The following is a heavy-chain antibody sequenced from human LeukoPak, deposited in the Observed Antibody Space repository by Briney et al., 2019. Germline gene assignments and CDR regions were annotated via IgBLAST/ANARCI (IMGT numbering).Heavy chain of an antibody. J-gene: IGHJ4*02. CDR2: INSDGSTT. Sequence: PGGSLRLSCAASGFTFSSYWMLWVRQAPGKGLVWVSRINSDGSTTIYADSVKGRFTISRDNAKNTLYLQMNSLRAEDTAVYYCARGNILTGYYTDYWGQGTLVTVSS. V-gene: IGHV3-74*01. D-gene: IGHD3-9*01. CDR3: ARGNILTGYYTDY. CDR1: GFTFSSYW.